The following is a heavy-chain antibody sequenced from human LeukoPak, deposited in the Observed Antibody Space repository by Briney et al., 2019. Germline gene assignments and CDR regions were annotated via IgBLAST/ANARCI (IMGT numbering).Heavy chain of an antibody. J-gene: IGHJ4*02. CDR3: ARHKSADY. V-gene: IGHV5-51*01. Sequence: GESLHISCKASGYLFTTHWIGWGRQMPGKGREWMGIIYPGDSDTRYTPSFQGQVTISVDKSISTAYLQWRSLKASDTATYYCARHKSADYWGQGTLVTVSS. CDR1: GYLFTTHW. CDR2: IYPGDSDT.